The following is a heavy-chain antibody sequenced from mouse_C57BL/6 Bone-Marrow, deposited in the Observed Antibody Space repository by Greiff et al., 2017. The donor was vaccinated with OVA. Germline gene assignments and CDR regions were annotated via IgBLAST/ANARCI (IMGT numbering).Heavy chain of an antibody. J-gene: IGHJ1*03. CDR3: ARVVDGYTGYFDV. Sequence: QVQLQQSGAELVKPGASVKMSCKASGYTFTSYWITWVKQRPGQGLEWIGDIYPGSGSTNYNEKFKSKATLTVDTSSSTAYMQLSSLTSEDSAVYYCARVVDGYTGYFDVWGTGTTVTVSS. CDR1: GYTFTSYW. CDR2: IYPGSGST. V-gene: IGHV1-55*01. D-gene: IGHD2-3*01.